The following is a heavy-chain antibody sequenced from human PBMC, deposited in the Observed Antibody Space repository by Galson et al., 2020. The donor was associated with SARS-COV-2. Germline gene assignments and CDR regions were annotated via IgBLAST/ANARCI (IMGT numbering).Heavy chain of an antibody. J-gene: IGHJ5*02. CDR1: GGSISSYY. CDR3: ARGVVGYCSSTSCYWFDP. V-gene: IGHV4-59*01. Sequence: SETLSLTCTVSGGSISSYYWSWIRQPPGKGLEWIGSIYNRGSTNYNPSLKSRVTISVDTSKNQFSLKLSSVTAAETAVYYCARGVVGYCSSTSCYWFDPWGQGTLVTVSS. D-gene: IGHD2-2*01. CDR2: IYNRGST.